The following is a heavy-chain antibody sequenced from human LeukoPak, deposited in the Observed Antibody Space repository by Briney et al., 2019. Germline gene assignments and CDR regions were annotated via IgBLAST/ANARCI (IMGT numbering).Heavy chain of an antibody. CDR2: FDPEDGEA. J-gene: IGHJ6*02. CDR1: GYTLTELS. CDR3: ATAMITFGGVTSPRRYYYYGMDV. Sequence: GASVKVSCKVSGYTLTELSMHWVRQAPGKGLERMGGFDPEDGEAIYAQKFQGRVTMTEDTSTDTAYMELSSLRSEDTAVYYCATAMITFGGVTSPRRYYYYGMDVWGQGTTVTVSS. D-gene: IGHD3-16*01. V-gene: IGHV1-24*01.